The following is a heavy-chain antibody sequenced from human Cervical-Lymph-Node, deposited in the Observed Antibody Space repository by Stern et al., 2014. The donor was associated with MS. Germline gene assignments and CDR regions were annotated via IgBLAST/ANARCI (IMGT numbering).Heavy chain of an antibody. J-gene: IGHJ3*02. Sequence: EDQLGESGAEVKKPGESLKISCKTSGYSFSNFWIGRVCQMPGKGLEWMGIIYPGDSDTTYSPSFQCQVPIPAEQSIRPAYLPRRSLTASDTSMYYCVRLRYSGGYDTFDIWGQGTMLIVSS. V-gene: IGHV5-51*01. CDR1: GYSFSNFW. CDR2: IYPGDSDT. D-gene: IGHD3-22*01. CDR3: VRLRYSGGYDTFDI.